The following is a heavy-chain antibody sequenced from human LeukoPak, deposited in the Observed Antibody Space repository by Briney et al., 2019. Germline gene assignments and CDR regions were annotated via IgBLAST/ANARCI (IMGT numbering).Heavy chain of an antibody. Sequence: PGGSLRLSCAASGFTFSSYEMNWVRQAPGKGLEWVSYISSSSSTIYYADSVKGRFTISRDNAKNSLYLQMNSLRAEDTAVYYCARRGSSGWRTKFDYWGQGTLVTVSS. CDR3: ARRGSSGWRTKFDY. CDR1: GFTFSSYE. V-gene: IGHV3-48*03. J-gene: IGHJ4*02. CDR2: ISSSSSTI. D-gene: IGHD6-19*01.